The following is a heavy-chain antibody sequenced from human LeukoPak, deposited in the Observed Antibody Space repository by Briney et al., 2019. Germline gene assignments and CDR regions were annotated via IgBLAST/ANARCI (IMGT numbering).Heavy chain of an antibody. CDR2: ISYDGSNK. D-gene: IGHD3-22*01. CDR1: GFTFSSYA. V-gene: IGHV3-30*04. Sequence: AGGSLRLSCAASGFTFSSYAMHWVRRAPGKGLEWVAVISYDGSNKYYADSVKGRFTISRDNSKNTLYLQMNSLRAEDTAVYYCAGAPPAWTYYDSSGYYYGHVDYWGQGTLVTVSS. J-gene: IGHJ4*02. CDR3: AGAPPAWTYYDSSGYYYGHVDY.